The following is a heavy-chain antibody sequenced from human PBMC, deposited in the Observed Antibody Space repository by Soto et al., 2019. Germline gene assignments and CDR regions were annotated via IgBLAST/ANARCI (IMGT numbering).Heavy chain of an antibody. Sequence: QVQLVQSGAEVLKPGSSVKVSCKASGDTFDTFAISWVRQAPGQGLEWMGGIIPIFRTPDYAQKFQGRVTITADVSTSTAYMELSSLRSEDTAVYYWARNKDREQQGGNYYYALDVWGQGTTVTVSS. V-gene: IGHV1-69*12. D-gene: IGHD1-1*01. CDR2: IIPIFRTP. J-gene: IGHJ6*02. CDR1: GDTFDTFA. CDR3: ARNKDREQQGGNYYYALDV.